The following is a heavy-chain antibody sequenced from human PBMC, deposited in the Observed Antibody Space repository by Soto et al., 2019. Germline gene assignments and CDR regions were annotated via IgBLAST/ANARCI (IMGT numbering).Heavy chain of an antibody. D-gene: IGHD5-18*01. CDR2: ISYDGSNK. CDR1: GFTFSSYA. J-gene: IGHJ4*02. Sequence: QVQLVESGGGVVQPGRSLRLSCAASGFTFSSYAMHWVRQAPGKGLEWVAVISYDGSNKYYADSVKGRFTISRDNSKNTLYLQMNILRAEDTAVYYCARADNGPIQLWATALDYWGQGTLVTVSS. V-gene: IGHV3-30-3*01. CDR3: ARADNGPIQLWATALDY.